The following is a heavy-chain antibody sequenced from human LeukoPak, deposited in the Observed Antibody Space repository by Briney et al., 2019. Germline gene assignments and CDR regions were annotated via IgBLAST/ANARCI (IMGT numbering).Heavy chain of an antibody. CDR1: GFTFSSYA. CDR3: ATEDINGYSSFDY. D-gene: IGHD6-19*01. J-gene: IGHJ4*02. V-gene: IGHV3-23*01. CDR2: ISGSGGST. Sequence: GGSLRLSCAASGFTFSSYAMSWVRQAPGKGLEWVSAISGSGGSTYYADPVKGRFTISRDNSKNTLYLQMNSLRAEDTAVYYCATEDINGYSSFDYWGQGTLVTVSS.